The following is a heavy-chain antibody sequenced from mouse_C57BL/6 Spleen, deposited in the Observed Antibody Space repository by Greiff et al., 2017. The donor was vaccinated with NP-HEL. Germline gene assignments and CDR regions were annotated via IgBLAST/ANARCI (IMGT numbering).Heavy chain of an antibody. V-gene: IGHV3-1*01. D-gene: IGHD2-1*01. CDR2: ISYSGST. CDR1: GYSITSGYD. J-gene: IGHJ4*01. CDR3: ARGGNNYAMDY. Sequence: VQLQQSGPGMVKPSQSLSLTCTVTGYSITSGYDWHWIRHFPGNKLEWMGYISYSGSTNYNPSLKSRISITHDTSKNHFFLKLNSVTTEDTATYYCARGGNNYAMDYWGQGTSVTVSS.